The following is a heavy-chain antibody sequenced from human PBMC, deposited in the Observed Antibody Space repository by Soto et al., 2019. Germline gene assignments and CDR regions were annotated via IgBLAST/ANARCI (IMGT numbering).Heavy chain of an antibody. CDR2: IVGGSGNT. J-gene: IGHJ6*02. V-gene: IGHV1-58*01. CDR1: GFTFSTSA. Sequence: MQLVQSGPEVKKPGTSVKVSCKASGFTFSTSAVQWVRQARGQRPEWMGWIVGGSGNTNYAQNSQERVIITSDMSTSPVYRELSSLRSDDTAVYFCAARRSALYAMDVWGQGPTVTAS. CDR3: AARRSALYAMDV.